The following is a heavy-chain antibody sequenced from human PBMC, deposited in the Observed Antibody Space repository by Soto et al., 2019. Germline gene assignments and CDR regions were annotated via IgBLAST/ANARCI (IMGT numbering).Heavy chain of an antibody. Sequence: QVQLQESGPGLVKPSQTLSLTCTVSGGSISSGDYYWSWIRQPPGKGLEWIGYIYYSGSTYYNPSLKSRVTRSVDTSKNQFSLKLSSVTAADTAVYYCARAIAARPLDFDYWGQGTRVTVSS. CDR3: ARAIAARPLDFDY. J-gene: IGHJ4*02. V-gene: IGHV4-30-4*01. D-gene: IGHD6-6*01. CDR2: IYYSGST. CDR1: GGSISSGDYY.